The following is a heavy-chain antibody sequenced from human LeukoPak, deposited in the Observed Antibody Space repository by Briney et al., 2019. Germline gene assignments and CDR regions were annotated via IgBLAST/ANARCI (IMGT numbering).Heavy chain of an antibody. CDR2: IYYSGST. V-gene: IGHV4-39*01. D-gene: IGHD6-19*01. CDR3: ARHSSGWYATLDY. CDR1: GDSISSSSYY. Sequence: SETLSLTCTVSGDSISSSSYYWGWIRQPPGKGLEWIGSIYYSGSTYYNPSLKSRVTISVDTSKNQFSLKLSSVTAADTAVYYCARHSSGWYATLDYWGQGTLVTVSS. J-gene: IGHJ4*02.